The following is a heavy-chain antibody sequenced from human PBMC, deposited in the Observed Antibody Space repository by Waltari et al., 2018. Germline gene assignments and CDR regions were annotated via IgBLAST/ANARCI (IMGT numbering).Heavy chain of an antibody. V-gene: IGHV4-59*01. CDR2: IYYSGST. J-gene: IGHJ3*02. D-gene: IGHD2-2*01. Sequence: QVQLQESGPGLVKPSETLSLTCTVSGGSISSYYWSWIRQPPGKGLEWIGYIYYSGSTNYNPSLKSRVTISVDTSKNQFSLKLSSVTAADTAVYYCARGRGSSTGYAFDIWGQGTMVTVSS. CDR3: ARGRGSSTGYAFDI. CDR1: GGSISSYY.